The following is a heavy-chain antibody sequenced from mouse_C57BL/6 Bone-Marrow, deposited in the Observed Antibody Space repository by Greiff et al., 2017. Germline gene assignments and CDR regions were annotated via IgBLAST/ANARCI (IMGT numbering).Heavy chain of an antibody. CDR1: GYSITSGYD. CDR2: ISYSGST. J-gene: IGHJ3*01. V-gene: IGHV3-1*01. D-gene: IGHD1-1*01. CDR3: ARDYYGSRGGWWFAD. Sequence: EVKLQESGPGMVKPSLSLSLTCTVTGYSITSGYDWHWIRHFPGNKLEWLGYISYSGSTNYNPSLKSQTSITHDTSKNHFFLKLKSGTTEDSAAYYGARDYYGSRGGWWFADGGKGTLVTVSA.